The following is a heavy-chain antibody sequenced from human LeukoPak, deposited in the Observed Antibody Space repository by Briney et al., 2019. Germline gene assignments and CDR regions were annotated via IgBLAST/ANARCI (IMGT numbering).Heavy chain of an antibody. J-gene: IGHJ4*02. D-gene: IGHD3-22*01. V-gene: IGHV3-48*04. Sequence: GGSLRLSCAASGFTFSSYAMSWVRQAPGKGLEWVSYISSSSSTIYYADSVKGRFTTSRDDAKNSLYLQMNSLRAEDTAVYYCARGRVYYYDSSGYRINAFDYWGQGTLVTVSS. CDR1: GFTFSSYA. CDR2: ISSSSSTI. CDR3: ARGRVYYYDSSGYRINAFDY.